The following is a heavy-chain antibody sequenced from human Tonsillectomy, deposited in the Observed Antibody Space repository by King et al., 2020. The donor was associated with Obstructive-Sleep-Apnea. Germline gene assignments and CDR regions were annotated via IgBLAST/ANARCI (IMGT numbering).Heavy chain of an antibody. Sequence: QLQESGPGLVKPSETLSLTCTVSGGSISSSSYYWGWIRQPPGKGLEWIGSIYYSGSTYYNPSLKSRVTISVDTSKNQFSLKLSSVTAADTAVYYCASLCSSTSCPDWGGMDVWGQGTTVTVAS. CDR2: IYYSGST. J-gene: IGHJ6*02. CDR3: ASLCSSTSCPDWGGMDV. V-gene: IGHV4-39*07. CDR1: GGSISSSSYY. D-gene: IGHD2-2*01.